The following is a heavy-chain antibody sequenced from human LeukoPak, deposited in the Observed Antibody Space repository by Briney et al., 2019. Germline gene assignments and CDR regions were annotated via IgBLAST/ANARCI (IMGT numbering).Heavy chain of an antibody. V-gene: IGHV1-3*01. CDR1: GYIFTSYA. J-gene: IGHJ4*02. CDR2: INAGNGNT. D-gene: IGHD2-2*01. Sequence: ASVKVSCKASGYIFTSYAMQWVRQAPGHRLEWMGWINAGNGNTKYSQNFQGRVTITRDTSASTAYMELSSLRSEDTAVYYCARDGGCSSTSCGFDYWGQGTLVTVSS. CDR3: ARDGGCSSTSCGFDY.